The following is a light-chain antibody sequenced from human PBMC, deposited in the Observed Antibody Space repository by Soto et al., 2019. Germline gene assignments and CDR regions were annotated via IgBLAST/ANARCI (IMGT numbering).Light chain of an antibody. CDR1: QSVSSSY. CDR3: QQRSAWPQIT. V-gene: IGKV3D-20*02. Sequence: EIALTQSPGTLSLSPGERATLSCRAIQSVSSSYLAWYQQKPGQAPRLLIYGASSRATGIPDRFSGSGSGTDFTLTISRLEPEDFAVYYCQQRSAWPQITFGQGTRLEIK. CDR2: GAS. J-gene: IGKJ5*01.